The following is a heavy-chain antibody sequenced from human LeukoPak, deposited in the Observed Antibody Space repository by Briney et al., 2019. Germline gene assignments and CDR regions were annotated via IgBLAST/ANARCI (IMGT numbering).Heavy chain of an antibody. Sequence: SVKVSCKASGGTFSSYAISWVRQAPGQGLEWMGGIIPIFGTANYAQKFQGRVTITADESTSTAYMELSSLRSEDTAVYYCAREGLGELTLDYWGQGTLVTVSS. D-gene: IGHD3-16*01. CDR2: IIPIFGTA. J-gene: IGHJ4*02. V-gene: IGHV1-69*13. CDR3: AREGLGELTLDY. CDR1: GGTFSSYA.